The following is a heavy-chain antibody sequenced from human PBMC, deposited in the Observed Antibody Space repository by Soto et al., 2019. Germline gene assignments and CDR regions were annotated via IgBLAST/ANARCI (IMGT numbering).Heavy chain of an antibody. J-gene: IGHJ4*02. Sequence: GGSLRLSCAASGFTFSSYAMHWVRQAPGKGLEWVAVISYDGSNKYYADYVKGRFTISRDNSKNTLYLQMNSLRAEDTAVYYCAKEPDIVVVPAAGHFDYWGQGTLVTVSS. CDR1: GFTFSSYA. CDR2: ISYDGSNK. CDR3: AKEPDIVVVPAAGHFDY. D-gene: IGHD2-2*01. V-gene: IGHV3-30-3*01.